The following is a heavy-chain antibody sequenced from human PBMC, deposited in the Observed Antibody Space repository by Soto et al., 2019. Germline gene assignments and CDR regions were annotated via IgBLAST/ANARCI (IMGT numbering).Heavy chain of an antibody. J-gene: IGHJ4*02. Sequence: PGGSLRRSCEASGFKFDDYMMHWVRQAPGKGLEWISLISWDGGSIDYADSIKGRFTVSRDNSKNSLYLHMNSLKTEDTAIYYCAKEGNGGSSLDHWGQGTLVTVSS. V-gene: IGHV3-43*01. CDR3: AKEGNGGSSLDH. CDR1: GFKFDDYM. CDR2: ISWDGGSI. D-gene: IGHD2-15*01.